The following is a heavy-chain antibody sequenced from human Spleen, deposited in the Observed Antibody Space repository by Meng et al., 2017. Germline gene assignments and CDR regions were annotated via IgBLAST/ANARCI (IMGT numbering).Heavy chain of an antibody. D-gene: IGHD4-11*01. CDR1: GGSISSSNW. CDR2: IYHSGTT. J-gene: IGHJ4*02. V-gene: IGHV4-4*02. CDR3: ARGPTTMAHDFDY. Sequence: QVQLQQWGAGLLKPSETLSLPCAVSGGSISSSNWWSWVRQPPGKGLEWIGDIYHSGTTNYNPSLESRATISVDTSQNNLSLKLSSVTAADSAVYYCARGPTTMAHDFDYWGQGTLVTVSS.